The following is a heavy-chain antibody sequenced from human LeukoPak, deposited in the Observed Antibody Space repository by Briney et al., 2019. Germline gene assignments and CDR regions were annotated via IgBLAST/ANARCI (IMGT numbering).Heavy chain of an antibody. J-gene: IGHJ3*02. V-gene: IGHV3-11*01. Sequence: GGSLRLSRAAAEVTFGDFYGSWIRQAPGKGLEWVSYISSSGSTIYYADSVKGRFTISRDNAKNSLYLQMNSLRAEDTAVYYCANPSAFDIWGQGTMVTVSS. CDR2: ISSSGSTI. CDR3: ANPSAFDI. CDR1: EVTFGDFY.